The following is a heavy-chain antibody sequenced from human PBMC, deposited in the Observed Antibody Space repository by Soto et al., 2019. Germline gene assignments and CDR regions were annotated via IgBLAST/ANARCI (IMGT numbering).Heavy chain of an antibody. V-gene: IGHV5-51*01. J-gene: IGHJ6*02. CDR3: ARPSDYYSGMDV. CDR1: GYDFTKFW. CDR2: IYPGDSDT. Sequence: PGESLKISCQGSGYDFTKFWIGWVRQMPGKGLEWMGIIYPGDSDTRYSPSFRGQVTISVDKSISTAYLQWSSLKASDTAMYYCARPSDYYSGMDVWGQGTTVTVSS.